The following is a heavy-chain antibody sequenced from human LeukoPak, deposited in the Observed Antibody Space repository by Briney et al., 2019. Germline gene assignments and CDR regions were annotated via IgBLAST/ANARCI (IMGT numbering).Heavy chain of an antibody. CDR3: ACPGAAVPL. Sequence: GGSLRLSCAASGFTFSSYAMSWVRQAPGKGLEWVSGISWNSGRIGYADSVKGRFTISRDNAKNSLYLQMNSLRAEDTALYHCACPGAAVPLWGQGTLVTVSS. D-gene: IGHD6-13*01. J-gene: IGHJ4*02. CDR1: GFTFSSYA. CDR2: ISWNSGRI. V-gene: IGHV3-9*01.